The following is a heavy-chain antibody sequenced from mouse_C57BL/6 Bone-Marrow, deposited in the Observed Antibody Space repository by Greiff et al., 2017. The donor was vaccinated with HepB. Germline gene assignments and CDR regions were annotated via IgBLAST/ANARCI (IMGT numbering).Heavy chain of an antibody. V-gene: IGHV1-64*01. CDR2: IHPNSGST. J-gene: IGHJ3*01. D-gene: IGHD3-2*02. CDR1: GYTFTSYW. CDR3: ARRGSSGYRGFAY. Sequence: VQLQQPGAELVKPGASVKLSCKASGYTFTSYWMHWVKQRPGQGLEWIGMIHPNSGSTNYNEKFKSKATLTVDKSSSTAYMQLSSLTSEDSAVYYCARRGSSGYRGFAYWGQGTLVTVSA.